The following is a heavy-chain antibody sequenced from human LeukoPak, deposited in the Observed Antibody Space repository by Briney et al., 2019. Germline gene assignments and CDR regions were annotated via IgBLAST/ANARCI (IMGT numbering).Heavy chain of an antibody. D-gene: IGHD2-8*01. J-gene: IGHJ4*02. V-gene: IGHV3-53*04. CDR3: ARDNGEYFDY. CDR2: IYSGGST. CDR1: GFTVSSNY. Sequence: GGSLRLSCAASGFTVSSNYMSWVRQAPGKGLEWVSVIYSGGSTYYAGSVKGRFTISRHNSKNTLYLQMNSLRAEDTAVYYCARDNGEYFDYWGQGTLVTVSS.